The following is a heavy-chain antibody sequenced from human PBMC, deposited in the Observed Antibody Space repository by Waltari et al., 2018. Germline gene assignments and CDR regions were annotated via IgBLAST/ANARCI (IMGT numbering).Heavy chain of an antibody. J-gene: IGHJ4*02. Sequence: QVQLVQSGAEVKKPGSSVKASCKASGGTFSSYAISWVRQVPGQGLGWMGGIIPILGIANYAQKFQGRVTITADKSTSTAYMELSSLRSEDTAVYYCARRRDIWGSYTFDYWGQGTLVTVSS. CDR3: ARRRDIWGSYTFDY. CDR1: GGTFSSYA. D-gene: IGHD3-16*01. CDR2: IIPILGIA. V-gene: IGHV1-69*10.